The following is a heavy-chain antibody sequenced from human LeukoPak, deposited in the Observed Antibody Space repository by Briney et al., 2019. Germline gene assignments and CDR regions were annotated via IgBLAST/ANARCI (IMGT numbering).Heavy chain of an antibody. D-gene: IGHD6-13*01. V-gene: IGHV4-39*01. CDR2: VFYGGTT. CDR3: ARMTWQQLHSWFDP. CDR1: GDSINTHQYY. J-gene: IGHJ5*02. Sequence: PSETLSLTCTVSGDSINTHQYYWAWLRQPPGKGLEWIGSVFYGGTTYYNPSLKSRVTISMDGSNNQFSLKVTPVTAADTAIFYCARMTWQQLHSWFDPWGQGVLVTVSS.